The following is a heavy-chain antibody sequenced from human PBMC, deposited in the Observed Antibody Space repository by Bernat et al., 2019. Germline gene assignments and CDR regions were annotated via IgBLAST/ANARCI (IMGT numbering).Heavy chain of an antibody. CDR3: ARSTGYSGYELQH. V-gene: IGHV5-51*01. Sequence: EVQLVQSGAEVKKPGESLKISCKGSGYSFTSYWIGWVRQMPGKGLEWMGIIYPDDSGTGYSTSSQGSGTISADNSISTACLQWSSLKASETAMYYCARSTGYSGYELQHWGQGTLVTVSS. J-gene: IGHJ1*01. CDR1: GYSFTSYW. CDR2: IYPDDSGT. D-gene: IGHD5-12*01.